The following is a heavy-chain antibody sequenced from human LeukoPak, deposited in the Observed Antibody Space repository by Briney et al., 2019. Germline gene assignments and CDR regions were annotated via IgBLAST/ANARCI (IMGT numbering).Heavy chain of an antibody. CDR2: IYPGDSDT. Sequence: GESLKISCKGSGYSFTSYWIGWVRQMPGKGLEWMGIIYPGDSDTRYSPSFQGQVTISADKSISTAYLQWSSLKASDSAMNYCARRAYNYDRSGYFYYFDYWGQGTLVTVSS. CDR1: GYSFTSYW. V-gene: IGHV5-51*01. CDR3: ARRAYNYDRSGYFYYFDY. D-gene: IGHD3-22*01. J-gene: IGHJ4*02.